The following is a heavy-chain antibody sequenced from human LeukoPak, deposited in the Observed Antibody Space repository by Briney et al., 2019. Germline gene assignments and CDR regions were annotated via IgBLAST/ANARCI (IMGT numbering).Heavy chain of an antibody. CDR1: GFTVSSNY. CDR2: IYSGGST. Sequence: GGSLRLSCAAFGFTVSSNYMSWVRQAPGKGLEWVSVIYSGGSTYYADSVKGRFTISRDNSKNTLYLQMNSLRAEDTAVYYCARDGDYGSGSYREDYWGQGTLVTVSS. D-gene: IGHD3-10*01. CDR3: ARDGDYGSGSYREDY. V-gene: IGHV3-53*01. J-gene: IGHJ4*02.